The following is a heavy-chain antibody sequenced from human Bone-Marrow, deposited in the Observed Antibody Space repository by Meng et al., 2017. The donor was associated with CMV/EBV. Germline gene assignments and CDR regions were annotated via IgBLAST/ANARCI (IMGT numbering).Heavy chain of an antibody. CDR2: ISSSGSTI. CDR1: GFTFSDYY. Sequence: GESLKISCAASGFTFSDYYKSWIRQAPGKGLEWVSYISSSGSTIYYADSVKGRFTISRDNAKNTLYLQMNSLRAEDTAVYYCARDNEGDGYTYVFRAMDYWGQGAMVIVAS. CDR3: ARDNEGDGYTYVFRAMDY. V-gene: IGHV3-11*04. D-gene: IGHD5-24*01. J-gene: IGHJ4*02.